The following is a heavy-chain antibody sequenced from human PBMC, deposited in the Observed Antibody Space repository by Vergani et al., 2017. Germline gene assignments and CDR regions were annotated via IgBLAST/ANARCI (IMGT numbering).Heavy chain of an antibody. V-gene: IGHV4-61*02. CDR1: GGSISSGSYY. Sequence: QVQLQESGPGLVKPSQTLSLTCTVSGGSISSGSYYWSWIRQPAGKGLEWIGRIYTSGSTNYNPSLKSRVTISVDTSKNQFSLKLSSVTAADTAVYYCARIEYSSGWSLDYWGQGTLVTVSS. CDR3: ARIEYSSGWSLDY. CDR2: IYTSGST. D-gene: IGHD6-19*01. J-gene: IGHJ4*02.